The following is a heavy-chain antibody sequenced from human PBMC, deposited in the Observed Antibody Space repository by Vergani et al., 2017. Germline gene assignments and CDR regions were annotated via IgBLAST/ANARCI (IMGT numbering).Heavy chain of an antibody. Sequence: QVQLVESGGGVVQPGRSLRLSCAASGFTFSSYGMHWVRQAPGKGLEWVAVISYDGSNKYYADSVKGRFTISRDNSKNTLYLQMNSLRAEDTAVYYCTKGGPYYYYYMDVWGKGTTVTVSS. J-gene: IGHJ6*03. CDR3: TKGGPYYYYYMDV. CDR2: ISYDGSNK. V-gene: IGHV3-30*18. CDR1: GFTFSSYG.